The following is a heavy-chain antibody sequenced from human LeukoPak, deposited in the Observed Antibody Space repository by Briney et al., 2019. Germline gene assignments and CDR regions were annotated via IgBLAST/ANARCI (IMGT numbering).Heavy chain of an antibody. CDR3: ARFLVVPAHFDY. CDR1: GGSISSYY. D-gene: IGHD2-2*01. J-gene: IGHJ4*02. CDR2: IYYSGST. Sequence: SETLSLTCTVSGGSISSYYWSWIRQPSGKGLEWIGYIYYSGSTNYNPSLKSRVTISVDTSKNQFSLKLSPVTAADTAVYYCARFLVVPAHFDYWGQGTLVTVSS. V-gene: IGHV4-59*01.